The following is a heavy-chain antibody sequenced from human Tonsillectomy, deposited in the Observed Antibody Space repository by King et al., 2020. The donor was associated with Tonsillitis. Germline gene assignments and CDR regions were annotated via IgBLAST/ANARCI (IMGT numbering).Heavy chain of an antibody. CDR1: GD. D-gene: IGHD4-17*01. V-gene: IGHV1-69*06. J-gene: IGHJ3*02. CDR3: ATVLTGFGAYEGAFDI. CDR2: IIPIFGTA. Sequence: VQLVESGAEVKKPGSSVKVSCKASGDVSWVRQAPGQGLEWMGGIIPIFGTANYAQKFQGRVTITADKSTSTAYMELSSLTSEDTAVYYCATVLTGFGAYEGAFDIWGQGTVVTVSS.